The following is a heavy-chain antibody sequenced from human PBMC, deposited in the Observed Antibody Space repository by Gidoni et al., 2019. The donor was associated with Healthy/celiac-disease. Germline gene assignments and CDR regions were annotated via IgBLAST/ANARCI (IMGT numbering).Heavy chain of an antibody. CDR1: GFTFSSYS. D-gene: IGHD1-7*01. J-gene: IGHJ6*02. V-gene: IGHV3-21*01. Sequence: EVQLVESGGGLVKPGGSLRLSCAASGFTFSSYSMNWVRQAPGKGLEWVSSISSSSSYIYYADSVKGRFTISRDNAKNSLYLQMNSLRAEDTAVYYCARDQILYNWNYAPEDYYGMDVWGQGTTVTVSS. CDR3: ARDQILYNWNYAPEDYYGMDV. CDR2: ISSSSSYI.